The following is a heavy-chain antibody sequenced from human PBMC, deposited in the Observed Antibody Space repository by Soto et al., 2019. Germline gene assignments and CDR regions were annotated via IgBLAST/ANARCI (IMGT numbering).Heavy chain of an antibody. CDR3: TTDQLLYTTYYYYGMDV. Sequence: GGSLRLSCAASGFTFSNAWMSWVRQAPGKGLEWVGRIKSKTDGGTTDYAAPVKGRFTISRDDSKNTLYLQMNSLKTEDTAVYYCTTDQLLYTTYYYYGMDVWGQGTTVTVSS. V-gene: IGHV3-15*01. D-gene: IGHD2-2*02. J-gene: IGHJ6*02. CDR1: GFTFSNAW. CDR2: IKSKTDGGTT.